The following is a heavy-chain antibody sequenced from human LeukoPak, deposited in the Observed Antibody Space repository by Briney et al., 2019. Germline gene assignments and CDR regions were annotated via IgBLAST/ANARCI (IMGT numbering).Heavy chain of an antibody. CDR1: GFTFSNYG. Sequence: PGGSLRLSCAASGFTFSNYGMSWVRQAPGKGLEWVSGISGSGGSTYYADSVKGRFTISRDNSENTLYLQMNSLRAEDTAVYYCARGSRGSYYSDFDYWGQGTLVTVSS. CDR3: ARGSRGSYYSDFDY. D-gene: IGHD1-26*01. J-gene: IGHJ4*02. CDR2: ISGSGGST. V-gene: IGHV3-23*01.